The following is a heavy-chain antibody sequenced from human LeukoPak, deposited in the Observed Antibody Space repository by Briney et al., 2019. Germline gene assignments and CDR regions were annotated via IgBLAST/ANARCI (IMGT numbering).Heavy chain of an antibody. CDR1: GSIFDNYS. J-gene: IGHJ6*03. V-gene: IGHV3-9*01. CDR3: AKDGQRRAVSVVTYMDV. D-gene: IGHD3-16*02. Sequence: PGRSLRFSCAAAGSIFDNYSMRSVRHPPGNGLESLPTINGSSGRMEYADSVKCRFTISRDNAKNSLYLQMNRLRDENTALYSCAKDGQRRAVSVVTYMDVWGKGTTVTVSS. CDR2: INGSSGRM.